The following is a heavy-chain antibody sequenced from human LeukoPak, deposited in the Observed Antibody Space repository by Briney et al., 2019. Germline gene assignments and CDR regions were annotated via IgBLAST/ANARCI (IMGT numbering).Heavy chain of an antibody. CDR1: GYTFTGYY. J-gene: IGHJ5*02. V-gene: IGHV1-2*02. CDR3: ARSRMVRGVRSWFDP. D-gene: IGHD3-10*01. Sequence: GASVKVSCKASGYTFTGYYMHWVRQAPGQGLGWMGWINPNSGGTNYAQKFQGRVTMTRDTSISTAYMELSRLRSDDTAVYYCARSRMVRGVRSWFDPWGQGTLVTVSS. CDR2: INPNSGGT.